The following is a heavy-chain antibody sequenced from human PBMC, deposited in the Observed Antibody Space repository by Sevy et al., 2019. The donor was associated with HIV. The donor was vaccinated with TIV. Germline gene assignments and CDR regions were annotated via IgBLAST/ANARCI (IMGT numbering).Heavy chain of an antibody. Sequence: GGSLRLSCAASGFTFSAYAMSWVRQAPGKGLEWVSCISSSGGSTYYADSVKGRFSISRDTSKNTLYLQMNSLRAEDTAVYYCATLRGGLYGSGYFQNWGQGTQVNVSS. J-gene: IGHJ1*01. V-gene: IGHV3-23*01. D-gene: IGHD3-10*01. CDR3: ATLRGGLYGSGYFQN. CDR2: ISSSGGST. CDR1: GFTFSAYA.